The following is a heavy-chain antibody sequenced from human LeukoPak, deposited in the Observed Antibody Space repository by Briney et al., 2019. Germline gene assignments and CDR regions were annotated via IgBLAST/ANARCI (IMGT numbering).Heavy chain of an antibody. V-gene: IGHV3-53*01. CDR1: GFSVSSND. D-gene: IGHD1-14*01. J-gene: IGHJ4*02. CDR2: IHSGGTR. CDR3: ASRYHIDY. Sequence: AGGSLRLSCAASGFSVSSNDMSWVRQASGKGLEWVSLIHSGGTRYTDSVRGRFTISRDNSKNTLYLQMNSLRAEDTAMYYCASRYHIDYWGQGTLVTVSS.